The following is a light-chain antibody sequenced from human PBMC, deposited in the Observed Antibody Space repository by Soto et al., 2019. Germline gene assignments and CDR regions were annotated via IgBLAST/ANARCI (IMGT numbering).Light chain of an antibody. CDR2: GAS. J-gene: IGKJ4*01. V-gene: IGKV3-15*01. Sequence: EIVMTQSPGTLSVSPGERSALSCRASQSVSSNLAWYQQKPGQAPRLLIYGASTRATGIPARFSGSGSGTEFTLSISSLQSEDFTVYYCQQFNKWPLTFGGGTRVDIK. CDR3: QQFNKWPLT. CDR1: QSVSSN.